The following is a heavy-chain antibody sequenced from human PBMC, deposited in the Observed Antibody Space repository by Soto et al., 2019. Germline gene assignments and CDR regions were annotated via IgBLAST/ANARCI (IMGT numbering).Heavy chain of an antibody. Sequence: ASVKVSYKASGYTFTSYGISWVRQAPGQGLEWMGWISAYNGNTNYAQKLQGRVTMTTDTSTSTAYMELRRLRSGDTAVYYCARHGVTNGHFDYWGQGTLVTVSS. D-gene: IGHD3-10*01. CDR2: ISAYNGNT. CDR1: GYTFTSYG. CDR3: ARHGVTNGHFDY. V-gene: IGHV1-18*04. J-gene: IGHJ4*02.